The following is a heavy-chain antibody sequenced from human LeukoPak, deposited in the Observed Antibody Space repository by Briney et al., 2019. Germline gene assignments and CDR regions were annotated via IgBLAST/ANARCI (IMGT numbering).Heavy chain of an antibody. J-gene: IGHJ6*03. V-gene: IGHV4-61*02. Sequence: SETLSLTCTVSGGSISSGSYYWSWIRQPAGKGLEWIGRIYTSGSTNYNPSLKSRVTISVDTSKNQFSLKLSSVTAADTAVYYCARARDRSWTGYYYYYMDVWGKGTTVTVSS. CDR1: GGSISSGSYY. CDR2: IYTSGST. D-gene: IGHD3/OR15-3a*01. CDR3: ARARDRSWTGYYYYYMDV.